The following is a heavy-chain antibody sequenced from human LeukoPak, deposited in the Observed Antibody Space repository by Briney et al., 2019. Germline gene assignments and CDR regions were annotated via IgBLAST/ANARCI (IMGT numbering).Heavy chain of an antibody. CDR2: ISDNSATK. Sequence: GGSLRLSCAASGFTFSTYSMNWVRQAPGKGLEWVSFISDNSATKYYADSVKGRFTISRDNAKNSLYLQINGLRADDTAVYYCARFGSLSWGQGTLVTVSS. D-gene: IGHD3-3*01. CDR3: ARFGSLS. V-gene: IGHV3-48*01. CDR1: GFTFSTYS. J-gene: IGHJ5*02.